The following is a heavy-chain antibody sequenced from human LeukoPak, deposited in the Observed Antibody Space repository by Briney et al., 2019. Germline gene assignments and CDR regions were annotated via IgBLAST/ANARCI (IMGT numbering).Heavy chain of an antibody. Sequence: ESLKISCRGSGYSFTSYWIGWVRQMPGKGLEWMVIIYPGDSDTRYSPSFQGQVTSSVDKSISTAYLQWSSLKASDTAMYYCARGVGATAPYYYYYYMDVWGKGTTVTVSS. D-gene: IGHD1-26*01. CDR2: IYPGDSDT. J-gene: IGHJ6*03. CDR3: ARGVGATAPYYYYYYMDV. CDR1: GYSFTSYW. V-gene: IGHV5-51*01.